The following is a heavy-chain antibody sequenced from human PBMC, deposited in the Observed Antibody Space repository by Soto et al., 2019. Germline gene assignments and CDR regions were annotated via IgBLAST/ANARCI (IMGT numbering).Heavy chain of an antibody. D-gene: IGHD6-13*01. CDR3: ARRYGTVFDF. Sequence: SETLSLTCAVYCGSFRGYYWSWIRQPPGKGLEWIGEINHSGSTNYNPSLKSRVTMSVDTSKNQFSLKLSSVTAADTAVYYCARRYGTVFDFWGQGTLVTVSS. J-gene: IGHJ4*02. CDR1: CGSFRGYY. V-gene: IGHV4-34*01. CDR2: INHSGST.